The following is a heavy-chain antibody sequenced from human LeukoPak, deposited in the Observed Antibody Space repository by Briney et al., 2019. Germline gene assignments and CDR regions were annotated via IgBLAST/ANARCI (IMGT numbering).Heavy chain of an antibody. D-gene: IGHD6-19*01. Sequence: GRSLRLSCAASGFTFSSYGMHWVRQAPGKGLEWVAVIWYDGSNKYYADSVKGRFTISRDNSKNTLYLQMNSLRAEDTAVCYCARDAPKYSSGWCLGYWGQGTLVTVSS. J-gene: IGHJ4*02. V-gene: IGHV3-33*01. CDR2: IWYDGSNK. CDR1: GFTFSSYG. CDR3: ARDAPKYSSGWCLGY.